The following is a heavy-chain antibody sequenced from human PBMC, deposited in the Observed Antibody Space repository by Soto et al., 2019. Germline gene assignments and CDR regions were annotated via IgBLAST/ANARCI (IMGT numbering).Heavy chain of an antibody. J-gene: IGHJ4*02. V-gene: IGHV1-69*12. CDR2: IIPIFGTA. Sequence: QVQLVQSGAEVKKPGSSVKVSCKASGATFSSYAISWVRQAPGQGLEWMGGIIPIFGTANYAQKFQGRVTITADESTSTAYMELSSLRSEDTAVYYCARDSRDCSGGSCYFLPGIDYWGQGTLVTVSS. CDR3: ARDSRDCSGGSCYFLPGIDY. CDR1: GATFSSYA. D-gene: IGHD2-15*01.